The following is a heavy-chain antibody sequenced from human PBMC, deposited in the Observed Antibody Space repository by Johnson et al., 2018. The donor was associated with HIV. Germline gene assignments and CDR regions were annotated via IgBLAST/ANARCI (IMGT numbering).Heavy chain of an antibody. V-gene: IGHV3-30-3*01. CDR1: GFTFDDYA. Sequence: QVQLVESGGGLVQPGRSLRLSCAASGFTFDDYAMHWVRQAPGKGLEWVAVISHEEHNNYYADSVKARFTISRDNSENTLYLQMNSLRPEDTAVYYCARQYKSDWFRDASDVWGQGTMVTVSS. CDR3: ARQYKSDWFRDASDV. CDR2: ISHEEHNN. D-gene: IGHD3-9*01. J-gene: IGHJ3*01.